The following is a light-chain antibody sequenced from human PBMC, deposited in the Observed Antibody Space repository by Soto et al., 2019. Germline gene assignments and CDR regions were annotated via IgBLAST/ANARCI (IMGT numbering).Light chain of an antibody. V-gene: IGKV3-20*01. CDR2: GAS. Sequence: EIVWTQSPGTLSLSPGERATLSCRASQSGSSSYLAWYQQKPGQAPWLLIYGASSRATGIPDRFSGSGSGTDFTLTISRLEPEDFAVYYCQQYGSSPYTFGQGTKLEIK. CDR3: QQYGSSPYT. CDR1: QSGSSSY. J-gene: IGKJ2*01.